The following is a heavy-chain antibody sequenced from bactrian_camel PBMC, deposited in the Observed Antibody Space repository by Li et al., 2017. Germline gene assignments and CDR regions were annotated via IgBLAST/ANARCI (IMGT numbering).Heavy chain of an antibody. J-gene: IGHJ6*01. Sequence: VQLVESGGGLVQPGGSLRLACEASGFAFSGKGMSWVRQAPGKGLEWVAYIHENGGTLSYADSVKGRFTISRDNTKNTLYLQMDSLKTEDTAEYYCTRGLVADLGYWGQGTQVTVS. CDR3: TRGLVADLGY. CDR1: GFAFSGKG. CDR2: IHENGGTL. V-gene: IGHV3S42*01. D-gene: IGHD2*01.